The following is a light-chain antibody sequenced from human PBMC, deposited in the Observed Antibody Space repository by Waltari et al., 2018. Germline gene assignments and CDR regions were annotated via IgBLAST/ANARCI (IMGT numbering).Light chain of an antibody. J-gene: IGKJ1*01. CDR2: GAS. CDR3: QHYLGFPVT. Sequence: ELVFTQCPGTLSLSLAERATLSCRASQSVRRALTWYQQKPGQAPRLLLYGASTRDPGIPDRFSGSGPGKVFSLTISRLEPDDFAVYYCQHYLGFPVTFGKGTTVEV. CDR1: QSVRRA. V-gene: IGKV3-20*01.